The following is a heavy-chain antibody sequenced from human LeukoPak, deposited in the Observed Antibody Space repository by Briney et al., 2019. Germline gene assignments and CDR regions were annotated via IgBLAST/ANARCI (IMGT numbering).Heavy chain of an antibody. D-gene: IGHD5-18*01. CDR1: GFTVSSNY. J-gene: IGHJ4*02. CDR2: IYSAGST. V-gene: IGHV3-53*01. CDR3: ARVAVDTAMVGLDY. Sequence: GGSLRLSCAASGFTVSSNYMSWVRQAPGKGLEWVSIIYSAGSTYYADSVKGRFTISRDNSKNTLYLQMNSLRAEDTAVYYYARVAVDTAMVGLDYWGQGTLVTVSS.